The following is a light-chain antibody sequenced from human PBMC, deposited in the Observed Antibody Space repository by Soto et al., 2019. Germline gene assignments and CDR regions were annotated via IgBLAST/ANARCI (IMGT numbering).Light chain of an antibody. CDR2: LEGSGSY. CDR1: SGHSSYI. CDR3: ETWDRNTWV. Sequence: QSVLTQSSSASASLGSSVKLTCTLSSGHSSYIIAWHQQQPGKAPRYLMKLEGSGSYNKGSGVPDRFSGSSSGADRYLTISNPQFEDEADYYCETWDRNTWVFGGGTKVTVL. J-gene: IGLJ3*02. V-gene: IGLV4-60*02.